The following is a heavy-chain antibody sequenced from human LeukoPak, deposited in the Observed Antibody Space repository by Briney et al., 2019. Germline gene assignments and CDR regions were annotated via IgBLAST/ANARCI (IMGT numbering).Heavy chain of an antibody. CDR3: ARGTVTMVDY. CDR1: GFTVSSNY. V-gene: IGHV3-66*01. D-gene: IGHD3-10*01. CDR2: TYSGGST. Sequence: PGGPLRLSCAASGFTVSSNYMSWVRQAPGRGLEWVSVTYSGGSTYYADSVKGRFTISRDNSKNTLFLQMNSLRAGDTAVYYCARGTVTMVDYWGQGTLVTVSS. J-gene: IGHJ4*02.